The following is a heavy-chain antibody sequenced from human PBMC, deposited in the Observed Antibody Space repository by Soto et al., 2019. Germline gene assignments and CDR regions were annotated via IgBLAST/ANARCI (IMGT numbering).Heavy chain of an antibody. CDR2: IIPIFGTA. CDR1: GGTFSSYA. D-gene: IGHD2-2*01. V-gene: IGHV1-69*13. CDR3: ASIHRVGVPAAMRGGFEI. J-gene: IGHJ3*02. Sequence: ASVKVSCKASGGTFSSYAISWVRQAPGQGLEWMGGIIPIFGTANYAQKFQGRVTITADESTSTAYMELSSLRSEDTAVYYCASIHRVGVPAAMRGGFEIWRQGTMVTVAS.